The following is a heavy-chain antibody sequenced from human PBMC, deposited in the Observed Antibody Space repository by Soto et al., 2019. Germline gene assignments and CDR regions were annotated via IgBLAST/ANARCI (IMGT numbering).Heavy chain of an antibody. CDR2: IYPGDSDT. Sequence: PGESLKISCKGSGYSFTSYWIGWVRQMPGKGLEWMGIIYPGDSDTRYSPSFQGQVTISADKSIGTAYLQWSSLKASDTAMYYCARGAYYYGSGRSAFDIWGQGTMVTVSS. J-gene: IGHJ3*02. CDR3: ARGAYYYGSGRSAFDI. D-gene: IGHD3-10*01. V-gene: IGHV5-51*01. CDR1: GYSFTSYW.